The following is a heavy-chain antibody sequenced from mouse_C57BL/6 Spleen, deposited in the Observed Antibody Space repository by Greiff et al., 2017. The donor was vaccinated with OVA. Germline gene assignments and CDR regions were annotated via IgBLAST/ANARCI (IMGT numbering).Heavy chain of an antibody. Sequence: EVQVVESGGGLVKPGGSLKLSCAASGFTFSDYGMHWVRQAPEKGLEWVAYISSGSSTIYYADTVKGRFTISRDNAKNTLFLQLTSLRSEDTAMYYCARDSMWYFDVWGTGTTVTVSS. J-gene: IGHJ1*03. V-gene: IGHV5-17*01. CDR3: ARDSMWYFDV. CDR2: ISSGSSTI. CDR1: GFTFSDYG. D-gene: IGHD2-10*02.